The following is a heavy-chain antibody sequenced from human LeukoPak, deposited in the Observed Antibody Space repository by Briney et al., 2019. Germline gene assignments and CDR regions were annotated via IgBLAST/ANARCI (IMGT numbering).Heavy chain of an antibody. CDR1: GFILRNYN. D-gene: IGHD6-13*01. CDR3: ARARSWSSFDY. CDR2: ISSSGTII. Sequence: GGSLRLSCAASGFILRNYNMNWVRQAPGKGLEWVSYISSSGTIIYYANSVKGRFTISRDNAKNSLYLQMSSLRAEDTAVYYCARARSWSSFDYWGQGTLVTVSS. J-gene: IGHJ4*02. V-gene: IGHV3-48*01.